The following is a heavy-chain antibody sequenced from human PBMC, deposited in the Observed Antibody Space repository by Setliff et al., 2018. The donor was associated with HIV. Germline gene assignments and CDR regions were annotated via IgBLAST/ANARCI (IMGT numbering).Heavy chain of an antibody. Sequence: PGGSLRLSCAASGYTFTNYWIGWVRQMPGKGLEWMGIIYPGDSDIIYSPSFQGQVTISADKSITTAYLQWSSLKASDTAIYYCVRHRSAVAGTRIGYCYYMDVWGKGTTVTVSS. CDR1: GYTFTNYW. CDR3: VRHRSAVAGTRIGYCYYMDV. D-gene: IGHD6-19*01. V-gene: IGHV5-51*01. CDR2: IYPGDSDI. J-gene: IGHJ6*03.